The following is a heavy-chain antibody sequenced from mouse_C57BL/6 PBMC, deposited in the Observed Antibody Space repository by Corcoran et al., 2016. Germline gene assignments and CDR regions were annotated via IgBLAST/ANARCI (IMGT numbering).Heavy chain of an antibody. CDR3: AREDDGYYYAKDY. D-gene: IGHD2-3*01. Sequence: DVQLQESGPGLVKPSQSLSLTCSVTGYSITSGYYWNWIRQFPGNKLEWMGYISYDGSNNYNPSLKNRISITRDTSKNQFFLKLNSVTTEDTATYYCAREDDGYYYAKDYWGQGTSVTVSS. CDR2: ISYDGSN. CDR1: GYSITSGYY. V-gene: IGHV3-6*01. J-gene: IGHJ4*01.